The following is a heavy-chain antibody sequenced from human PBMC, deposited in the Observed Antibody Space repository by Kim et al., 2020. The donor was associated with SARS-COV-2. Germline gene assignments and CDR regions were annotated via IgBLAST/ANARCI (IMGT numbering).Heavy chain of an antibody. D-gene: IGHD2-15*01. CDR1: GFTFSSYS. CDR3: ARDLGAPGRYCSGGSCYSVFYYYGMDV. Sequence: GGSLRLSCAASGFTFSSYSMNWVRQAPGKGLEWVSSISSSSSYIYYADSVKGRFTISRDNAKNSLYLQMNSLRAEDTAVYYCARDLGAPGRYCSGGSCYSVFYYYGMDVWGQGTTVTVSS. V-gene: IGHV3-21*01. J-gene: IGHJ6*02. CDR2: ISSSSSYI.